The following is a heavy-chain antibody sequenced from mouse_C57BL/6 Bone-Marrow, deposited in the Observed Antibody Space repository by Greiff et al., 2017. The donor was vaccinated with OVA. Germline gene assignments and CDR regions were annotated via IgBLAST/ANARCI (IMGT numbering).Heavy chain of an antibody. V-gene: IGHV2-6-1*01. CDR3: ARHAVVAKGYWYFDV. CDR1: GFSLTSYG. CDR2: IWSDGST. J-gene: IGHJ1*03. D-gene: IGHD1-1*01. Sequence: QVQLQQSGPGLVAPSQSLSITCTVSGFSLTSYGLHWVRQPPGKGLEWLVVIWSDGSTTYNSALKSRLSISKDNSKSQVFLKMNSLQTDDTAMYYCARHAVVAKGYWYFDVWGTGTTVTVSS.